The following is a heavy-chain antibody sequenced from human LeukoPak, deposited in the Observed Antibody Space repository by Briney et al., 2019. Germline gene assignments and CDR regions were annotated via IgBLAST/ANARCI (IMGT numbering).Heavy chain of an antibody. D-gene: IGHD3-10*01. J-gene: IGHJ4*02. CDR1: GDSITSYS. V-gene: IGHV4-59*01. CDR3: ARDRDYGSGSYDY. Sequence: SETLSLACTVSGDSITSYSWSWIRQPPGKGLEWIGYIYYTGSTHFNPSLKSRVTISVDTSKNQFSLKLSSVTAADTAVYYCARDRDYGSGSYDYWGQGSLVTVSS. CDR2: IYYTGST.